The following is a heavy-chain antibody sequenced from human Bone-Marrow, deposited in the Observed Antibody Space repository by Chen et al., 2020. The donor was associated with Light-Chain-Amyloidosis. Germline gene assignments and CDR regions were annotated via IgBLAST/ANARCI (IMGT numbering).Heavy chain of an antibody. D-gene: IGHD3-9*01. V-gene: IGHV3-23*04. J-gene: IGHJ3*02. CDR1: GFVFSSSA. CDR3: AKDISYDDILPGYPADAFDI. CDR2: ISGSGGSR. Sequence: EVQLVESGGGLLQRGGSLRLSCAASGFVFSSSAMSGVRQAPGNGLEWVSTISGSGGSRYYYDSVTGRLTISRENSKNSLFLQMNSLRAEDTAVYYCAKDISYDDILPGYPADAFDIWGQGTMVTVSS.